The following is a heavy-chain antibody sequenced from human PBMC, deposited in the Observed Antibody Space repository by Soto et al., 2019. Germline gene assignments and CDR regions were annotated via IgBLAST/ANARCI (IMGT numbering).Heavy chain of an antibody. CDR3: ARGEKPSSNDAFDI. V-gene: IGHV4-59*01. D-gene: IGHD6-13*01. CDR2: IYSSGSA. Sequence: TSETLSLTCAVSGDSFTSYYWSYIRQPPGKGLEWIGYIYSSGSANYNPSLKSRVTLSIDTSKNQISLTLNSVTAADTAVYFCARGEKPSSNDAFDIWGQGTMVT. J-gene: IGHJ3*02. CDR1: GDSFTSYY.